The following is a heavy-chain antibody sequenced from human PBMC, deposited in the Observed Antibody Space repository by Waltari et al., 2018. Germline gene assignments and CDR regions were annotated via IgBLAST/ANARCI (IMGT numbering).Heavy chain of an antibody. J-gene: IGHJ3*02. CDR2: INQDGSEK. CDR3: ARAFWKIQLWLHAVDI. D-gene: IGHD5-18*01. Sequence: EAQLVESGGGLVQPGGSLRLSCAASGFTFSNYWMSWVRQAPGKGLEWVANINQDGSEKNEVDSVKGRFTISRDNAKNSLYLQMNSLRAEDTAVYYCARAFWKIQLWLHAVDIWGQGTMVTVSS. V-gene: IGHV3-7*01. CDR1: GFTFSNYW.